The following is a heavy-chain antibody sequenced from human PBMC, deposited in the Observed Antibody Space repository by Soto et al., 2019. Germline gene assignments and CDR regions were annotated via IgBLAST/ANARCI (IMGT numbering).Heavy chain of an antibody. Sequence: ESGGGLVQPGGSLRLSCAASGFTVSSDYMTWVRQAPGKGLEWVSIIYSGVNTSYTDSVKGRFTISRDNAKNTLYLQMNSLRAEDTAVYYCARGRLLISDWGQGALVTVSS. CDR2: IYSGVNT. CDR3: ARGRLLISD. V-gene: IGHV3-66*01. D-gene: IGHD1-26*01. J-gene: IGHJ4*02. CDR1: GFTVSSDY.